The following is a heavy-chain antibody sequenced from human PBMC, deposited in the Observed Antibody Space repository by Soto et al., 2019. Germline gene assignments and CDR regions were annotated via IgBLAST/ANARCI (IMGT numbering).Heavy chain of an antibody. J-gene: IGHJ4*02. Sequence: PSETLSLTCTVSGGSISSYYWSWIRQPPGKGLEWIGYIYYSGSTNYNPSLKGRVTISVDTSKNQFSLKLSSVTAADTAVYYCAARGGGYEWLPTNYYFDYWGQGTLVTVSS. CDR1: GGSISSYY. D-gene: IGHD5-12*01. V-gene: IGHV4-59*08. CDR2: IYYSGST. CDR3: AARGGGYEWLPTNYYFDY.